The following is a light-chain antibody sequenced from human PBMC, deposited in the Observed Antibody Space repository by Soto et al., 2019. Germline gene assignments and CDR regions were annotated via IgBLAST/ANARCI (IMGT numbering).Light chain of an antibody. CDR1: QVISSAY. Sequence: EIVLTQSPGTLSLSPGESATLSCRASQVISSAYLAWYQQRPGQAPRLLIFASSNSATGIPDRFSGSGSGTDFTLTISRLEPEDFAVYYCQQCDDSLPWTLGQGTKVEMK. CDR2: ASS. V-gene: IGKV3-20*01. CDR3: QQCDDSLPWT. J-gene: IGKJ1*01.